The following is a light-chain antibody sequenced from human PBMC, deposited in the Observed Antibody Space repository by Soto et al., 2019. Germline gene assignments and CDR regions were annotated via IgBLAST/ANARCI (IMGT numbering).Light chain of an antibody. Sequence: EIVMTQSPATLSVSPGERATLSCRASQSVSSNLAWYQQKPGQAPRLLIYGASIRATGIPARFSGNGSGTEFTLTISSLQSEDFAVYYCQQYNNWTLTFGGGTKVEIK. CDR3: QQYNNWTLT. CDR1: QSVSSN. CDR2: GAS. J-gene: IGKJ4*01. V-gene: IGKV3-15*01.